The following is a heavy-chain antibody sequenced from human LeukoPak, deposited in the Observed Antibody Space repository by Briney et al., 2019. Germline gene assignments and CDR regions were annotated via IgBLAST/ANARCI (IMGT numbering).Heavy chain of an antibody. CDR3: ARVTMIVVVNWFDP. V-gene: IGHV4-34*01. CDR2: INHSGST. D-gene: IGHD3-22*01. CDR1: GGSFSGYY. Sequence: SETLSLTCAVYGGSFSGYYWSWIRQPPGKGLEWIGEINHSGSTNYNPSLKSRVTISVDTSKNQFSLRLSSVTAADTAVYYCARVTMIVVVNWFDPWGQGTLVTVSS. J-gene: IGHJ5*02.